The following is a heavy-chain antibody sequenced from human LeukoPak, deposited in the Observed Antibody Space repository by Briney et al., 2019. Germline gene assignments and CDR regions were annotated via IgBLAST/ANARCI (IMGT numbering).Heavy chain of an antibody. J-gene: IGHJ3*02. CDR3: ARAYLALLDI. Sequence: SETLSLTCAVYGGSFSGYYWSWIRQPPGKGLEWIGYIYYSGSTYYNPSLKSRVTISVDTSKNQFSLKLSSVTAADTAVYYCARAYLALLDIWGQGTMVTVSS. V-gene: IGHV4-30-4*01. CDR1: GGSFSGYY. CDR2: IYYSGST.